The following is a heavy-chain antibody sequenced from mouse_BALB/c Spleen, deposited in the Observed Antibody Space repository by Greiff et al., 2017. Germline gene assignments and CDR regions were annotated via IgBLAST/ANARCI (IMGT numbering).Heavy chain of an antibody. CDR3: ARDDYGNYSYAMDY. Sequence: VNLVESGPGLVAPSQSLSITCTVSGFSLTSYGVHWVRQPPGKGLEWLGVIWAGGSTNYNSALMSRLSISKDNSKSQVFLKMNSLQTDDTAMYYCARDDYGNYSYAMDYWGQGTSVTVSS. CDR1: GFSLTSYG. J-gene: IGHJ4*01. D-gene: IGHD2-1*01. CDR2: IWAGGST. V-gene: IGHV2-9*02.